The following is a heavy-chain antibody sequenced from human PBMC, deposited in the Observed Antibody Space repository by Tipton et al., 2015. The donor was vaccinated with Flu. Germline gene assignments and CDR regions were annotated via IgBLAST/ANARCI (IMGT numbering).Heavy chain of an antibody. J-gene: IGHJ5*02. CDR3: ARGPDIVVVPAAMGWFDP. CDR2: IIPIFGTA. V-gene: IGHV1-69*18. Sequence: QVQLVQSGAEVKKPGSSVKVSCKASGGTFSSYAISWVRQAPGQGLEWMERIIPIFGTANYAQKFQGRVTITADESTSTAYMELSSLRSEDTAVYYCARGPDIVVVPAAMGWFDPWGQGTLVTVSS. CDR1: GGTFSSYA. D-gene: IGHD2-2*01.